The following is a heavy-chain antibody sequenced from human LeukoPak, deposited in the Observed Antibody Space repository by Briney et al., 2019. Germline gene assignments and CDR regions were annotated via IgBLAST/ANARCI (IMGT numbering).Heavy chain of an antibody. D-gene: IGHD1-26*01. CDR1: GDTLSSYT. CDR3: ARGRGSYSVDAFDL. CDR2: IIPIFGTA. J-gene: IGHJ3*01. V-gene: IGHV1-69*01. Sequence: GASVRVSCKASGDTLSSYTISLVRQAPGQGLECMGGIIPIFGTANYAQKFQGRVTITADESTSTAYMELSGLRSEDTAVYYCARGRGSYSVDAFDLWGQGAMVTVSS.